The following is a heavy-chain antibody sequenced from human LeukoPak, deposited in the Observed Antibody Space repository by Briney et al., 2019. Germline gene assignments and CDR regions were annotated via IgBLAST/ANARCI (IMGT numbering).Heavy chain of an antibody. CDR2: IYTSGST. V-gene: IGHV4-61*02. CDR1: GDSISSGSYY. Sequence: SETLSLTCTVSGDSISSGSYYWNWIRQPAGKGLEWIGRIYTSGSTNYNPSLKSRVTISVDTSKNQFSLKLSSVTAADTAVYYCARRGDVWGKGTMVTVSS. CDR3: ARRGDV. J-gene: IGHJ6*04.